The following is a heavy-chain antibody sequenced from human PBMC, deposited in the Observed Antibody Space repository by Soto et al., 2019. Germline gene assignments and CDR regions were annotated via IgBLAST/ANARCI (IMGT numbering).Heavy chain of an antibody. CDR3: ARDGYCGEDKCYSCLPDY. D-gene: IGHD2-15*01. CDR1: GFTFGRYG. CDR2: MSKDGSNK. Sequence: QVQLVESGGGVVQPGRSLRLSCTGSGFTFGRYGRHWGRQTPAKWLEWVAVMSKDGSNKHYADSVKGRFTVCRDNSKNTLYLQMNSLSYEDTAVYYCARDGYCGEDKCYSCLPDYWGQGTLVTVSS. V-gene: IGHV3-30-3*01. J-gene: IGHJ4*02.